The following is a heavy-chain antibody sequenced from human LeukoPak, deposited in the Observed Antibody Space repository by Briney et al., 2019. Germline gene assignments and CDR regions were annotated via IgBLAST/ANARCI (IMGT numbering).Heavy chain of an antibody. CDR3: AKGLGDNSWHYYSSYTDV. V-gene: IGHV3-23*01. D-gene: IGHD6-13*01. J-gene: IGHJ6*03. Sequence: PGGSLRLSCTASGFTFSSFAMTWVRQAPGKGLEWVAGMRGSGASTYYADSVKGRFTISRDNSKNTVYLQMNSLRAEDTAVYYCAKGLGDNSWHYYSSYTDVWGEGTTVTVSS. CDR1: GFTFSSFA. CDR2: MRGSGAST.